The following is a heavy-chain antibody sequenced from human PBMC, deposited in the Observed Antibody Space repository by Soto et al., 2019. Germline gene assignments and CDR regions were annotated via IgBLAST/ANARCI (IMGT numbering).Heavy chain of an antibody. CDR3: ARGRYGDY. V-gene: IGHV1-18*01. CDR2: ISAHNGNT. D-gene: IGHD1-1*01. Sequence: QVHLVQSGAEVKKPVASVKVSCKASGYTFTSYGITWVRQAPGQGLEWMGWISAHNGNTDYAQKLQGRVIVTRDTSTSTAYMELRSLRTDDSAGYYWARGRYGDYWSQGALVTVSS. J-gene: IGHJ4*02. CDR1: GYTFTSYG.